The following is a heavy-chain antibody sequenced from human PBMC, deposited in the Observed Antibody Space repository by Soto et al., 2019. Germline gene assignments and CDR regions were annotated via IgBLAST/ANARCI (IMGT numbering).Heavy chain of an antibody. CDR1: GYTFSSYG. Sequence: VQLVQSGAEVRKPGASVKVSCKASGYTFSSYGISWVRQAPGKGLEWMGWISAGKGDTNYAQKFQGRVSMTTDTATSTAYMELSSLTSDDTAVYYCARDGFTVISSGSFDYWGQGTMVTVSS. CDR2: ISAGKGDT. CDR3: ARDGFTVISSGSFDY. D-gene: IGHD1-26*01. J-gene: IGHJ4*02. V-gene: IGHV1-18*04.